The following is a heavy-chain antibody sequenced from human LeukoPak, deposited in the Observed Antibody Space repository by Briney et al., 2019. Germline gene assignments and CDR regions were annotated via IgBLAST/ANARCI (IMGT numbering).Heavy chain of an antibody. Sequence: PGRSLRLSSAASGFTFSSYAMHWVRQAPGKGLEWVADISYDGSNKYYADSVKGRFTISRDNSKNTLYLQMNSLRAEDTAVYYCAREVSSRIDFDYWGQGTLVTVSS. J-gene: IGHJ4*02. V-gene: IGHV3-30*04. CDR2: ISYDGSNK. D-gene: IGHD6-13*01. CDR1: GFTFSSYA. CDR3: AREVSSRIDFDY.